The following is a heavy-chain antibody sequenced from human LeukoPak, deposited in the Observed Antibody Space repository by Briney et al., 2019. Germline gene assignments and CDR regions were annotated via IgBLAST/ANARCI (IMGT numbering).Heavy chain of an antibody. CDR3: ASYSSSSGSNYYYYMDA. J-gene: IGHJ6*03. V-gene: IGHV4-38-2*02. CDR2: IYHSGST. D-gene: IGHD6-6*01. CDR1: GYSISSGYY. Sequence: PSETLSLTCTVSGYSISSGYYWGWIRQPPGKGLEWIGSIYHSGSTYYNPSLKSRVTISVDTSKNQFSLKLSSVTAADTAVYYCASYSSSSGSNYYYYMDAWGKGTTVTVSS.